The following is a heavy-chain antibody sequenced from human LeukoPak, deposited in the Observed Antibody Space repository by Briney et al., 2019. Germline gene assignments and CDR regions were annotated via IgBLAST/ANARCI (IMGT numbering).Heavy chain of an antibody. V-gene: IGHV5-51*01. CDR2: IYPGDSDT. J-gene: IGHJ4*02. CDR1: GYSFTSYW. CDR3: ARHDLVRGVIITSFDY. D-gene: IGHD3-10*01. Sequence: GESLKISCKGSGYSFTSYWIGWVRQMPGKGLEWMGIIYPGDSDTRYSPSFQGQVTISADKSISTAYLQWSSLKASDTAMYYCARHDLVRGVIITSFDYWGQGTLVTVSS.